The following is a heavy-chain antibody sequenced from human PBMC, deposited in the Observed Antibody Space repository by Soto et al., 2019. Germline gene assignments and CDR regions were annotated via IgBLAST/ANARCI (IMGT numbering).Heavy chain of an antibody. J-gene: IGHJ6*02. V-gene: IGHV1-69*13. CDR1: GGTFSSYA. CDR3: ARPGYYYDSSGYTLSPGDYYYGMDV. Sequence: SVKVSCKASGGTFSSYAISWVRQAPGQGLEWMGGIIPIFGTANYAQKFQGRVTITADESTSTAYMELSSLRSEDTAVYYCARPGYYYDSSGYTLSPGDYYYGMDVWGQGTTVTVSS. CDR2: IIPIFGTA. D-gene: IGHD3-22*01.